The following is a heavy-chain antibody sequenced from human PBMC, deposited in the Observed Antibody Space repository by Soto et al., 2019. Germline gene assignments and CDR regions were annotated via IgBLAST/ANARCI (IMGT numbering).Heavy chain of an antibody. CDR2: INSGGSTT. Sequence: GGSRKLSCAAAGFTFSSYWMHWVRQAPGKGLMWVSRINSGGSTTRYADSVKGRFTISRDNSKNTLYLQMNSLRAEDTAVYFCAKKGTLSGTGYFDYWGQGALATVSS. CDR1: GFTFSSYW. CDR3: AKKGTLSGTGYFDY. J-gene: IGHJ4*02. D-gene: IGHD6-13*01. V-gene: IGHV3-74*01.